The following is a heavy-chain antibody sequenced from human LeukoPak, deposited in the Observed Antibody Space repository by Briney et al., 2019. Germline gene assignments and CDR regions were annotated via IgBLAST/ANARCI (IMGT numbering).Heavy chain of an antibody. Sequence: GGSLRLSCAASGFTFSSFWMSWVRQAPGKGLEWVANIKQDGSEKYYVDSVMGRFTISRDNAKNSLYLQMNSLRAEDTAVYYCARRATTERGHSYGLDYWGQGTLVTVSS. CDR3: ARRATTERGHSYGLDY. D-gene: IGHD5-18*01. CDR1: GFTFSSFW. CDR2: IKQDGSEK. V-gene: IGHV3-7*01. J-gene: IGHJ4*02.